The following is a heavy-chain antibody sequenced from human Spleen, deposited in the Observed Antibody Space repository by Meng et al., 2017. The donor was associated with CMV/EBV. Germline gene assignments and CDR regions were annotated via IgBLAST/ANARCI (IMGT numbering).Heavy chain of an antibody. CDR3: ARAVRGYCSSTSCFFSSKFDP. D-gene: IGHD2-2*01. CDR2: IYYSGST. CDR1: SYY. J-gene: IGHJ5*02. V-gene: IGHV4-39*01. Sequence: SYYWGWIRQPPGKGLEWIGSIYYSGSTYYNPSLKSRVTISVDTSKNQFSLKLSSVTAADTAVYYCARAVRGYCSSTSCFFSSKFDPWGQGTLVTVSS.